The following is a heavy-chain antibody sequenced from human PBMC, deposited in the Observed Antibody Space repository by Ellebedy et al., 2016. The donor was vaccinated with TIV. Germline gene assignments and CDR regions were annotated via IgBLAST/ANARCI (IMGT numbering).Heavy chain of an antibody. Sequence: MPSETLSLTCSVSGGSIGRYFWTWIRQSPEKGLEWIGYVFSSGYTNYNPSLESRVTISIDTSKNQVSLNLNSVTAADTAMYYCAGVDTAVGPPTYWGQGTLVTVSS. D-gene: IGHD5-18*01. J-gene: IGHJ4*02. CDR1: GGSIGRYF. V-gene: IGHV4-59*03. CDR2: VFSSGYT. CDR3: AGVDTAVGPPTY.